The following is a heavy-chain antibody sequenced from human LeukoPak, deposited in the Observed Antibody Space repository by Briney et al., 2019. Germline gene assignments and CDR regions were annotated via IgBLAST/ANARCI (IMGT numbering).Heavy chain of an antibody. CDR3: AKERQTTTAFDS. CDR2: ISGSGGST. V-gene: IGHV3-23*01. CDR1: GFTFGNYA. J-gene: IGHJ4*02. D-gene: IGHD4-17*01. Sequence: GGSLRLSCAASGFTFGNYAMSWVRQGPGKGLEWVSTISGSGGSTYYADSVKGRFTISRDNSKNTLFLQMNSLRADDTAVYYCAKERQTTTAFDSWGQGTLVTVSS.